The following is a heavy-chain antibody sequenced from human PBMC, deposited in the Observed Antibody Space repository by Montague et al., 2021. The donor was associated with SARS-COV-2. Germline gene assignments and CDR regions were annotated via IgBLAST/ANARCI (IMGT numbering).Heavy chain of an antibody. CDR1: GESFSDYY. CDR2: VNHSGKT. V-gene: IGHV4-34*01. J-gene: IGHJ4*02. Sequence: SETLSLTCAVYGESFSDYYWSWIRQPPGKGLEWVGEVNHSGKTNSNPSLKSRVTISANTSTTQFSLKLSSVTTADTAVYFCARGALSVNMILVVIRFAYYLDHWGQGTLVTVSS. D-gene: IGHD3-22*01. CDR3: ARGALSVNMILVVIRFAYYLDH.